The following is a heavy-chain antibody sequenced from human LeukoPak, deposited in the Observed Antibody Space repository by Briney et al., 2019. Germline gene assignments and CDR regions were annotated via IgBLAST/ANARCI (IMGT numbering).Heavy chain of an antibody. Sequence: ASVKLFCKASGYTFPGYYMHWVPQAPGQGLECMGWINPNSGGTNYAQKFQGRVTMTRDTSIRTPYTELRRLTSDDTPVYSCAREASIVATIIDYWGQGTLVPLSS. CDR3: AREASIVATIIDY. V-gene: IGHV1-2*02. CDR1: GYTFPGYY. D-gene: IGHD5-12*01. CDR2: INPNSGGT. J-gene: IGHJ4*02.